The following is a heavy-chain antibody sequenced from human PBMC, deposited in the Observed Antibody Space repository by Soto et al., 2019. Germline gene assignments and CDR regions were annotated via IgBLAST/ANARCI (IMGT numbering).Heavy chain of an antibody. D-gene: IGHD1-1*01. CDR2: LYYSGST. CDR1: GGSISSYY. CDR3: ARRRATASPYYSYNLDV. Sequence: SETLSLTCTVSGGSISSYYWSWIRQPPGKGLEWIGSLYYSGSTYYNQSLKSRVTISVDASRNQFSLQLSSVTVADTALYFCARRRATASPYYSYNLDVWGQGTTVTVSS. V-gene: IGHV4-59*08. J-gene: IGHJ6*02.